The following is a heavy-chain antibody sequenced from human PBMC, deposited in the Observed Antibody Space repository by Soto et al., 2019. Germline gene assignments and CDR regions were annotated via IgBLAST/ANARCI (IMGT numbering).Heavy chain of an antibody. Sequence: PGGSLRLSCAASGFRFSDYSMNWVRQAPGRGLEWVSYISSSSFTIHYADSVEGRFAISRDNAKNSLYLQMNSLRVEDTAVYYCARGSIEAPGRRSAHWGQGALVTVSS. J-gene: IGHJ4*02. CDR3: ARGSIEAPGRRSAH. CDR1: GFRFSDYS. CDR2: ISSSSFTI. V-gene: IGHV3-48*01. D-gene: IGHD6-13*01.